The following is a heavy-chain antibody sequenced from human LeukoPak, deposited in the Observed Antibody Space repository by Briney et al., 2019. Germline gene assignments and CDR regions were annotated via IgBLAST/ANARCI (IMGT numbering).Heavy chain of an antibody. CDR2: IVVGSGNT. D-gene: IGHD1-26*01. V-gene: IGHV1-58*02. CDR1: GFTFTSSA. J-gene: IGHJ4*02. Sequence: APVKVSCKASGFTFTSSAMQWVRQARGQRLEWIGWIVVGSGNTNYAQKFQERVTITRDMSTSTAYMELSSLRSEDTAVYYCAADPAGGMYYFGYWGQGTLVTVSS. CDR3: AADPAGGMYYFGY.